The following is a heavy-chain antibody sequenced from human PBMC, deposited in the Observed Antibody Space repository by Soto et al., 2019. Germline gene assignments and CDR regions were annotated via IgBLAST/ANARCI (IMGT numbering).Heavy chain of an antibody. Sequence: EVQLLESGGGLVQPGGSLRLSCAASGFAFTSYAMSWVRQAPGKGLEWVSAISGSGGSTYYADSVKGRFTISRDNSKNTLYLQMNSLRAEDTAVYYCAKEGSSGDTFDYWGQGTLVTVSS. CDR1: GFAFTSYA. J-gene: IGHJ4*02. CDR2: ISGSGGST. V-gene: IGHV3-23*01. D-gene: IGHD6-6*01. CDR3: AKEGSSGDTFDY.